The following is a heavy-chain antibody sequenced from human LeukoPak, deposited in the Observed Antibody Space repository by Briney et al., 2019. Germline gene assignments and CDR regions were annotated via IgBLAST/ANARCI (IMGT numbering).Heavy chain of an antibody. CDR3: ARKEVYGGKGFGFWVDYFDY. V-gene: IGHV5-51*04. CDR1: GYSFTSYW. D-gene: IGHD4-23*01. CDR2: IYPGDSDT. J-gene: IGHJ4*02. Sequence: GESLKISCKGSGYSFTSYWIGWVRQMPGKGLEWMGIIYPGDSDTRYSPSFQGQVTISADKPISTAYLQWSSLKASDTAMYYCARKEVYGGKGFGFWVDYFDYWGQGTLVTVSS.